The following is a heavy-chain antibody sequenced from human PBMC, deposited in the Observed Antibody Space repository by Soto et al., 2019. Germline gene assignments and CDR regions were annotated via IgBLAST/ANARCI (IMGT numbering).Heavy chain of an antibody. D-gene: IGHD2-2*01. Sequence: SETLSLTCTVSGGSISSYYWSWIRQPPGKGLEWIGYIYYSGSTNYNPSLKSRVTISVDTSKNQFSLKLSSVTAADTAVYYCARRGPAPTSYYFDYWGQGTLVTVSS. CDR2: IYYSGST. V-gene: IGHV4-59*01. CDR1: GGSISSYY. CDR3: ARRGPAPTSYYFDY. J-gene: IGHJ4*02.